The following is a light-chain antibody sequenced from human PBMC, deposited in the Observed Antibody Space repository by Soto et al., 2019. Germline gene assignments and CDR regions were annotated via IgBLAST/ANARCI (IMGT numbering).Light chain of an antibody. CDR2: NIR. Sequence: QSVLTQPASVSGSPEQSSTISCTGTSGDIGTYKYVSWYQQYPGKAPKLIIYNIRGRPSGVSSRFSCSQSGNTASLAISGLRAADEAHYFCSAYLDSRAVIFGRETQLTVL. CDR1: SGDIGTYKY. CDR3: SAYLDSRAVI. V-gene: IGLV2-14*01. J-gene: IGLJ2*01.